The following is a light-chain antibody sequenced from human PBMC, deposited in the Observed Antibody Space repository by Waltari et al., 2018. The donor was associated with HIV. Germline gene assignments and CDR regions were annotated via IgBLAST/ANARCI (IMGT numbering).Light chain of an antibody. CDR1: SSDIGDYDY. V-gene: IGLV2-8*01. CDR2: EVL. CDR3: SSYGGNSNVI. J-gene: IGLJ2*01. Sequence: QSALTQPPSVSGSPGQSVTISCTGTSSDIGDYDYVSWYQHQPGEAPKLLIYEVLNRPSGVPHRFSGSKSGNTASLTVSGLQAEDEADYYCSSYGGNSNVIFGGGTKLTVL.